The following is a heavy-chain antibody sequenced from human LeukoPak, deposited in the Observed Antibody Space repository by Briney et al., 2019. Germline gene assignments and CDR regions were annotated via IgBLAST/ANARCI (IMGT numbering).Heavy chain of an antibody. J-gene: IGHJ4*02. CDR2: IYYSGST. CDR1: GGSISRGDYY. Sequence: SQTLSLTCTVSGGSISRGDYYWSWIRQPPGKGLEWIGYIYYSGSTYYNPSLKSRVTISVDTSKNQFSLKLSSVTAADTAVYYCASCQNYDILTGSIWHYFDYWGQGTLVTVSS. V-gene: IGHV4-30-4*01. CDR3: ASCQNYDILTGSIWHYFDY. D-gene: IGHD3-9*01.